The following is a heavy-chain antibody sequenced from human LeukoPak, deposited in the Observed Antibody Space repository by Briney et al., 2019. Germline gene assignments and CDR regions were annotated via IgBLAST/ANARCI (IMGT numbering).Heavy chain of an antibody. CDR1: GLTVSSNI. V-gene: IGHV3-66*02. Sequence: GGSLRLSCAASGLTVSSNIMSWVRQAPGKGLEWVSVIHSDGRTFYADTVKGRFTVSRDNSNDILFLQMNSLRAEDTAVYYCARDVGGMATGYFDYWGQGTQVTVSS. CDR2: IHSDGRT. J-gene: IGHJ4*02. D-gene: IGHD5-12*01. CDR3: ARDVGGMATGYFDY.